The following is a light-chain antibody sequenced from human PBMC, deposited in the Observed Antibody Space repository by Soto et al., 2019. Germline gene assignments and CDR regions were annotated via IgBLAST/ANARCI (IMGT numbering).Light chain of an antibody. J-gene: IGLJ1*01. CDR1: SSDVGAYYS. CDR2: GVT. Sequence: QSALTQPASVSGSPGQSITISCTGTSSDVGAYYSVSWYQHHPGKAPKLIIYGVTNRPSGVSNRFSGSKSGNTASLTISGLQAEDEADHHCSSYTSGSSHYVFGTGTKLTVL. CDR3: SSYTSGSSHYV. V-gene: IGLV2-14*01.